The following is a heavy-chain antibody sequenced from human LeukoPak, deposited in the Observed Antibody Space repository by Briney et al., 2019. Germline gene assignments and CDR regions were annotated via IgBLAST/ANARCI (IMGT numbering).Heavy chain of an antibody. J-gene: IGHJ4*02. V-gene: IGHV4-39*07. Sequence: SETLSLTCTVSGGSISSRYYWGWIRQPPGKGLEWIGSIYYSGSANYNPSLKSRVTISVDTSKNQFSLKLTSVTAADTAVYYCARDRNHFDSTGYSDYWGQGTLVTVSS. D-gene: IGHD3-22*01. CDR2: IYYSGSA. CDR1: GGSISSRYY. CDR3: ARDRNHFDSTGYSDY.